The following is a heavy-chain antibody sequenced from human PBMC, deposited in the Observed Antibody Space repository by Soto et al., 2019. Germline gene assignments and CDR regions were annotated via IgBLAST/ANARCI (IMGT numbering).Heavy chain of an antibody. J-gene: IGHJ4*02. D-gene: IGHD2-15*01. CDR3: ATLDTAEIQTAAY. V-gene: IGHV1-2*04. Sequence: GASVKVSCKASGYTFTGYYIHWVRQAPGQGLEWMGWIHPDSGVTNYAQNFQGWVTMTRDTSISTAYMELSRLRVEDTAVYYCATLDTAEIQTAAYWGQGTLVTVSS. CDR2: IHPDSGVT. CDR1: GYTFTGYY.